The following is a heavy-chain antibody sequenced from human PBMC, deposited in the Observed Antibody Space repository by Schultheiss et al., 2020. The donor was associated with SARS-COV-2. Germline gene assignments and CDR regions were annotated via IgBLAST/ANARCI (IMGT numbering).Heavy chain of an antibody. J-gene: IGHJ4*02. V-gene: IGHV4-61*08. Sequence: SETLSLTCTVSGGSISSGGYYWSWIRQHPGKGLEWIGYIYYSGSTNYNPSLKSRVTMSVDTSKNQFSLKLSSVTAADTAVYYCARDTAWNDLDYWGQGTLVTVSS. CDR1: GGSISSGGYY. D-gene: IGHD1-1*01. CDR3: ARDTAWNDLDY. CDR2: IYYSGST.